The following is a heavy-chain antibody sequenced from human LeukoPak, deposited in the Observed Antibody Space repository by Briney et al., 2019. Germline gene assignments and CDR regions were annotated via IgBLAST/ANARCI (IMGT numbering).Heavy chain of an antibody. J-gene: IGHJ5*01. Sequence: GGSLRLPRAASGFIFGDFGMHWVRQAPGKGLEWVSLMNVGRDYIYSGNLVRGLITISRDNSKTSLYLQMNNLRIEDFALYYCVRGVGARQGLFESWGQGTLVTVSS. D-gene: IGHD3-22*01. CDR1: GFIFGDFG. V-gene: IGHV3-43*02. CDR2: MNVGRDYI. CDR3: VRGVGARQGLFES.